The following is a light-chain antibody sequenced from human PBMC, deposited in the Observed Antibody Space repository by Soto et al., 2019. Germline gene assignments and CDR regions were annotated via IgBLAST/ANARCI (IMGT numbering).Light chain of an antibody. CDR3: QYLTGAPTIT. Sequence: DIQITNSHSTLSASVGARFTITCPASQSISSWLAWYQQKPGKAPKLLIYKASTLKSGVPSRFSGSGSGTDFSLTITSMKPEDFATYYCQYLTGAPTITFCQGTLLEIK. CDR1: QSISSW. J-gene: IGKJ5*01. V-gene: IGKV1-5*03. CDR2: KAS.